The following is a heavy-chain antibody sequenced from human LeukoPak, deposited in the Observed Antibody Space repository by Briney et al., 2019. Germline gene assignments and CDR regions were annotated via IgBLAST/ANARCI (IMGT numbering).Heavy chain of an antibody. CDR3: LERSTYGEWSDPDF. V-gene: IGHV3-48*03. J-gene: IGHJ4*02. CDR1: GFTVSSLA. Sequence: GGSLRLSCAASGFTVSSLAMHWVRQAPGKGLEWVSSRWTRGGTRYYADSVKGGFTISRDSAMNTVCLQRNSRRAEDTAVYFFLERSTYGEWSDPDFWGQGILVTVSS. D-gene: IGHD3-10*01. CDR2: RWTRGGTR.